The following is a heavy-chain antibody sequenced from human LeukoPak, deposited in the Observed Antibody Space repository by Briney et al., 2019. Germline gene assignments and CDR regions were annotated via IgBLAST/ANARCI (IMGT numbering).Heavy chain of an antibody. CDR2: IIPIFGTA. Sequence: SVKVSCKASGGTFSSYAISWVRQAPGPGLEWMGGIIPIFGTANYAQKFQGRVTITADESTSTAYMELSSLRSEDTAVYYCASGVTTSSSFDYWGQGTLVTVSS. J-gene: IGHJ4*02. D-gene: IGHD4-11*01. V-gene: IGHV1-69*13. CDR3: ASGVTTSSSFDY. CDR1: GGTFSSYA.